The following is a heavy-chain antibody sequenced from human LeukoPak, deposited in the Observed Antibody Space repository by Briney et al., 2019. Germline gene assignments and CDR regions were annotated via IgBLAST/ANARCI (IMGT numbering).Heavy chain of an antibody. CDR1: GVSISSSNSY. D-gene: IGHD3/OR15-3a*01. Sequence: SGTLSLTCAVSGVSISSSNSYWSWIRQPPGKGLEWIGSIYYSGNTYYNASLKSQVSISIDTSKNQFSLRLTSVTAADTAVYYCARQTGSGLFILPGGQGTLVTVSS. CDR3: ARQTGSGLFILP. J-gene: IGHJ4*02. V-gene: IGHV4-39*01. CDR2: IYYSGNT.